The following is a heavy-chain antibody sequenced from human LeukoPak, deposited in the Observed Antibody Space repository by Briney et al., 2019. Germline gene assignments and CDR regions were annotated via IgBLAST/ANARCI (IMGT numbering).Heavy chain of an antibody. J-gene: IGHJ5*02. CDR2: IQQDGSGK. CDR3: ARDPDYGGSGFFGVS. CDR1: GFTFSSYW. D-gene: IGHD4-23*01. V-gene: IGHV3-7*01. Sequence: GGSLRLSCAASGFTFSSYWMTWVRQAPGKGLEWVANIQQDGSGKYYVGSMKGRFTISRDNAKSSLYLQMNSLRGEDTAVYYCARDPDYGGSGFFGVSWGQGTLVSVSS.